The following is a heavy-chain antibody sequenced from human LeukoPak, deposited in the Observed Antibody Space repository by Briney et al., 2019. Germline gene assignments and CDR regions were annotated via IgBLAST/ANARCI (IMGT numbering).Heavy chain of an antibody. CDR3: AREACSSTSCYPLSYYMDV. CDR1: GFTFSSYA. Sequence: GGSLRLSCAASGFTFSSYAMHWVRQAPGKGLEWVAVISYDGSNKYYADSVKGRFPISRDNSKNTLYLQMNSLRAEDTAVYYCAREACSSTSCYPLSYYMDVWGKGTTVTVSS. V-gene: IGHV3-30*01. D-gene: IGHD2-2*01. CDR2: ISYDGSNK. J-gene: IGHJ6*03.